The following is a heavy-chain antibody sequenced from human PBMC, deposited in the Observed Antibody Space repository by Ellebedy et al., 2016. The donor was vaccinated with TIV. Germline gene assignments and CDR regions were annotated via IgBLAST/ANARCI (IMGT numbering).Heavy chain of an antibody. J-gene: IGHJ6*01. D-gene: IGHD6-19*01. CDR3: ARVHMISSGWFNAVGV. V-gene: IGHV3-13*01. Sequence: GGSLRLSXAASGFTFSFYWMGWVRHVPGKSLEWVATLVSAGETYYPDSVKGRFTISRDNAKSSLFLQINSLRPGDTAVYYCARVHMISSGWFNAVGVWGQGTTVTVSS. CDR1: GFTFSFYW. CDR2: LVSAGET.